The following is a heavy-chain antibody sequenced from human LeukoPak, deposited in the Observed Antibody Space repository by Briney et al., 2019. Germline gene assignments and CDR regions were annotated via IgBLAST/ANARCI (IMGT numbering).Heavy chain of an antibody. J-gene: IGHJ5*02. D-gene: IGHD3-9*01. V-gene: IGHV4-59*01. CDR1: GGSISSYY. CDR3: ARSTGTYFDWFKFDP. Sequence: SETLSLTCTVSGGSISSYYWSWIRQPPGKGLEWIGYIYYSGSTNYNPSLKSRVTISVDTSKSQFSLKLSSVTAADTAVYYCARSTGTYFDWFKFDPWGQGTLVTVSS. CDR2: IYYSGST.